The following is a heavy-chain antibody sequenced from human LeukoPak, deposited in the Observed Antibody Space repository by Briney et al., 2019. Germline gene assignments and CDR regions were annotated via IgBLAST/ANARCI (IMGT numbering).Heavy chain of an antibody. CDR2: NNGDGSTT. D-gene: IGHD2-15*01. V-gene: IGHV3-74*01. CDR3: ARDPRNVGLAP. J-gene: IGHJ5*02. CDR1: GFSLSGYW. Sequence: GGSPRLSCVASGFSLSGYWMYWVRQAPGKGLMYISRNNGDGSTTNYADVVKGRFTMSRDNVKNTLYLQMNSLRVEDTAVYYCARDPRNVGLAPWGQGTLVTVSS.